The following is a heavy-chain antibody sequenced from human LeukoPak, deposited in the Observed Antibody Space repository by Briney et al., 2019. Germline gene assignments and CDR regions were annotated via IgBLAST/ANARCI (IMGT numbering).Heavy chain of an antibody. CDR3: AKDRVRYSSGWYRGYYFDY. J-gene: IGHJ4*02. CDR1: GFPFDDYA. CDR2: ISWNSGSI. V-gene: IGHV3-9*01. D-gene: IGHD6-19*01. Sequence: GGSLRLSCAASGFPFDDYAMHWVRLAPGKGLEWVSGISWNSGSIGYADSVKGRFTISRDNAKNSLYLQMNSLRAEDTALYYCAKDRVRYSSGWYRGYYFDYWGQGTLVTVSS.